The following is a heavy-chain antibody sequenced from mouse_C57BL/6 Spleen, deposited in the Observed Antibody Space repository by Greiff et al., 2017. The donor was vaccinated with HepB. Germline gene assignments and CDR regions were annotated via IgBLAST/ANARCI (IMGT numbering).Heavy chain of an antibody. Sequence: EVKLMESGPELVQPGASVKISCKASGYSFHDYNMNWVKQSNGKSLEWIGVINPNYGTTSYNQKFKGKAKLTVDQSSSTAYMQLNSLTSEDSAVYYCARRGYDYLYYAMDYWGQGTSVTVSS. CDR3: ARRGYDYLYYAMDY. CDR1: GYSFHDYN. V-gene: IGHV1-39*01. CDR2: INPNYGTT. D-gene: IGHD2-4*01. J-gene: IGHJ4*01.